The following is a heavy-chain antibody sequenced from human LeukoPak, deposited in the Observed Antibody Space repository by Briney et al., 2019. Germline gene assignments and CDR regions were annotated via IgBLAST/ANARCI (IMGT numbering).Heavy chain of an antibody. D-gene: IGHD5-18*01. CDR2: IYYSGSS. V-gene: IGHV4-31*03. J-gene: IGHJ4*02. CDR3: ARAAGGYSYGNFDY. Sequence: SQTLSLTCTVSGGSISSGAFYWNWIRQHPGKGLEWVGYIYYSGSSSYNPSLKSRVTISVDTSKNQFSLKLSSVTAADTAVYYCARAAGGYSYGNFDYWGQGTLVTVSS. CDR1: GGSISSGAFY.